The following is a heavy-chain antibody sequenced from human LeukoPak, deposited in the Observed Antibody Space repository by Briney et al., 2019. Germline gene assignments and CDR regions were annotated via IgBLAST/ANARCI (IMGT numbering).Heavy chain of an antibody. CDR1: GNSISSGDNY. CDR2: IYTSGST. CDR3: ARASYSYDINGWVPFDY. Sequence: TLSLTCTVSGNSISSGDNYWSWIRQPAGKRLEWIGRIYTSGSTNYNSSLKSRVTISGDTSKNQFSLRLSSVTAADTAVYYCARASYSYDINGWVPFDYWGQGTLVTVSS. J-gene: IGHJ4*02. D-gene: IGHD3-22*01. V-gene: IGHV4-61*02.